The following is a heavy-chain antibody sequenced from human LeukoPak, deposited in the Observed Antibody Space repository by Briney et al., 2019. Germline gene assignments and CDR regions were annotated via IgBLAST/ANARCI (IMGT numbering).Heavy chain of an antibody. CDR2: IRYDGSNK. J-gene: IGHJ6*03. Sequence: GGSLRLSCAASGLTFSSYGMHWVRQAPGKGLEWVAFIRYDGSNKYYADSVKGRFTISRDNSKNTLYLQMNSLRAEDTAVYYCAKFGSVAAAATADYYYYYMDVWGKGTTVTVSS. D-gene: IGHD6-13*01. CDR3: AKFGSVAAAATADYYYYYMDV. CDR1: GLTFSSYG. V-gene: IGHV3-30*02.